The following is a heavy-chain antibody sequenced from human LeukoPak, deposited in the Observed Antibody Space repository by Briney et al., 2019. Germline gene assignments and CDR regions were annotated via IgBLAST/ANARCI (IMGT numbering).Heavy chain of an antibody. J-gene: IGHJ4*02. CDR1: GFTFSSYA. D-gene: IGHD6-13*01. CDR3: AKDYLGGAAAGTFDY. Sequence: GGSLRLSCAASGFTFSSYAVNWVRQAPGKGLEWVSAISGTGGSTYYADSVKGRFTISRDNSKNTLYLQMNSLRVEDTALYYCAKDYLGGAAAGTFDYWGQGTLVTVSS. V-gene: IGHV3-23*01. CDR2: ISGTGGST.